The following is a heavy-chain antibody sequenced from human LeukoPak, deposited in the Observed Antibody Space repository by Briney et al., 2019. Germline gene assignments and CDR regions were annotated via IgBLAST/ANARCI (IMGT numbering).Heavy chain of an antibody. V-gene: IGHV4-4*09. CDR1: GGSISGYY. J-gene: IGHJ5*02. CDR3: GTTTTIASWFDA. Sequence: PSETLSLTCSLSGGSISGYYWSWVRQPPGNGLEWIGYIYTIGSTNYNPPLKSGVTTSVDTPTNQFSLKLSALTAPHTPLCVFGTTTTIASWFDAWGQGALVTDSS. CDR2: IYTIGST. D-gene: IGHD2-21*01.